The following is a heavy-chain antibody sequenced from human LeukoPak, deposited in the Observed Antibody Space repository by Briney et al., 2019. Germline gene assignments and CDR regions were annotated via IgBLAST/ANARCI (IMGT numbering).Heavy chain of an antibody. D-gene: IGHD2-2*02. J-gene: IGHJ6*03. CDR1: GFTVSSSY. Sequence: QSGGSLRLSCAASGFTVSSSYMSWVRQAPGKGLEWVSVFYSGGSTYYGDFVKGRFTISRDNSKNTLYLQMNSLRAEDTAVYYCVRLTLDTVYPYYYYMDVWGKGTTVTVSS. CDR2: FYSGGST. V-gene: IGHV3-53*01. CDR3: VRLTLDTVYPYYYYMDV.